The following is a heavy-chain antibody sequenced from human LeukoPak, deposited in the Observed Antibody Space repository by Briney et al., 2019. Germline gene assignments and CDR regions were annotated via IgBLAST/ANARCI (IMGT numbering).Heavy chain of an antibody. J-gene: IGHJ4*02. CDR2: INSDGSST. V-gene: IGHV3-74*01. D-gene: IGHD6-13*01. CDR1: GFTFSSYW. Sequence: GGSLRLSCAASGFTFSSYWMHWVRQAPGKGLVWVSRINSDGSSTSYADSVKGRFTISRDNAKNTLYLQMNSLRAEDTAVYYCASVPYSSSWYYFDYWGQGTLVTVSS. CDR3: ASVPYSSSWYYFDY.